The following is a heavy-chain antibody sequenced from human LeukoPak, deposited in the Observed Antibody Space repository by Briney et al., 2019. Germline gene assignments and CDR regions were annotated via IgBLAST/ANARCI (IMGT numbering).Heavy chain of an antibody. CDR2: INHSGST. J-gene: IGHJ4*02. Sequence: SETLSLTCAVYGGSFSGYYWSWIRQPPGKGLEWIGEINHSGSTNYNPSLKSRVTISVDTSKNQFSLKLSSVTAADTAVYYCARGSIAVANIRWWGQGTLVTVSS. V-gene: IGHV4-34*01. CDR3: ARGSIAVANIRW. D-gene: IGHD6-19*01. CDR1: GGSFSGYY.